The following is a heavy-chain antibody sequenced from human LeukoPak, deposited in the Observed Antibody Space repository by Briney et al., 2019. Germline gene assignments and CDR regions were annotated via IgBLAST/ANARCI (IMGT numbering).Heavy chain of an antibody. J-gene: IGHJ4*02. CDR2: IHDSGST. CDR1: GGSVSTDDYY. Sequence: SETLSLTCTVSGGSVSTDDYYWSWFRQPPGKGLEWIGYIHDSGSTNYNPSLKSRVTISVDTSKNQFSLRLSSVSAADAAVYYCARDLVNWGQGTLVTVSS. D-gene: IGHD2-21*01. CDR3: ARDLVN. V-gene: IGHV4-61*08.